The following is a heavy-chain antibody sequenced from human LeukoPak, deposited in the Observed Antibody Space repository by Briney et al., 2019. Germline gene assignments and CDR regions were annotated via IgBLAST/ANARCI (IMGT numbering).Heavy chain of an antibody. CDR1: GGSICSYY. V-gene: IGHV4-59*01. J-gene: IGHJ4*02. Sequence: SETLSLTCTVSGGSICSYYWSWIQQPPGKGLEWIGYIYYSGSTNYNPSLKSRVTISVDTSKNQFSLKLSSVTAADTAVYYCARGSSRVLWGQGTLVTVSS. CDR3: ARGSSRVL. CDR2: IYYSGST.